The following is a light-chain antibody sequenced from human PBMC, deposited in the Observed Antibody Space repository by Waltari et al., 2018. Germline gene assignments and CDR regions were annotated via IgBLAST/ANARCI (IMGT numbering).Light chain of an antibody. CDR3: SSYISSSTLEL. J-gene: IGLJ2*01. V-gene: IGLV2-14*03. CDR2: DVS. CDR1: SSDVGAYNY. Sequence: QSALTQPASVSRSPGQSITISCTGTSSDVGAYNYVSWYQQHPGKAPKLMIFDVSNRPSGVSNRFSGSKSGNTASLTISGLQAEDEADYYCSSYISSSTLELFGGGTSLTVL.